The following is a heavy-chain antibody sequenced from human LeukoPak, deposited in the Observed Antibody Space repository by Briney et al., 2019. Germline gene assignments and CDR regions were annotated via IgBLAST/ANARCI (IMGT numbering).Heavy chain of an antibody. V-gene: IGHV4-59*08. CDR1: GGSISNYY. CDR3: ARRGYCSVNSCYLFDY. Sequence: SETLSLTCTVSGGSISNYYWSCIRQPPGKGLEYIGHIYYDGSTNYSPSLKSRLTISVDTSKNQFSLKLTSVTAADTAVYYCARRGYCSVNSCYLFDYWGQGTLVTVSS. CDR2: IYYDGST. J-gene: IGHJ4*02. D-gene: IGHD2-15*01.